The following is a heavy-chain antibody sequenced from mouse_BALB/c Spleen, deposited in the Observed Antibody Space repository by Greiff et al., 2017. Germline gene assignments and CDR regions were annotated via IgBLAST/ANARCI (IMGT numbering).Heavy chain of an antibody. CDR2: IWGDGST. J-gene: IGHJ3*01. CDR1: GFSLTGYG. D-gene: IGHD1-1*01. CDR3: ASYYYGSSYAFAY. Sequence: VQLQQSGPGLVAPSQSLSITCTVSGFSLTGYGVNWVRQPPGKGLEWLGMIWGDGSTDYNSALKSRLSISKDNSKSQVFLKMNSLQTDDTARYYCASYYYGSSYAFAYWGQGTLVTVSA. V-gene: IGHV2-6-7*01.